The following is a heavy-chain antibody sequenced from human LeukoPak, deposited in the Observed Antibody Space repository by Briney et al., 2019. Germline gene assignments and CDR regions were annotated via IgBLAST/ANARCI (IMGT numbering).Heavy chain of an antibody. V-gene: IGHV3-23*01. CDR1: GFTFSSYA. CDR2: ISGSGGST. Sequence: PGGSLRLSCAASGFTFSSYAMSWVRQAPGKGLEWVSAISGSGGSTYYADSVKGRFTISRDNSKNTLYLQMNSLRAEDTAVYYCAKVRCSSTSCYNYFDYWGQGTLVTVSS. CDR3: AKVRCSSTSCYNYFDY. D-gene: IGHD2-2*02. J-gene: IGHJ4*02.